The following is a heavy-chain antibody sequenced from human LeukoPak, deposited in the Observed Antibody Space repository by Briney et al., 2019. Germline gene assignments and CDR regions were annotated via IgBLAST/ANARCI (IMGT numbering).Heavy chain of an antibody. CDR1: GFTFSTYA. CDR2: ISYDGSNK. CDR3: AKSYCSSTSCPKEKIDY. D-gene: IGHD2-2*01. V-gene: IGHV3-30*01. J-gene: IGHJ4*02. Sequence: GRSLRLSCAASGFTFSTYAIHWVRQAPGKGLEWVAVISYDGSNKYYADSVKGRFTISRDNSKNTLFLQMNSLRAEDTAVYYCAKSYCSSTSCPKEKIDYWGQGTLVTVSS.